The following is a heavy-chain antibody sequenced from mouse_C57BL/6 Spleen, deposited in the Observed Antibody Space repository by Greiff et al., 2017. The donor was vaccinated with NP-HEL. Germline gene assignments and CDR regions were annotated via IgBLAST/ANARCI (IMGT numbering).Heavy chain of an antibody. CDR2: IHPNSGST. D-gene: IGHD2-4*01. V-gene: IGHV1-64*01. CDR3: ARSRYDYDGYYFDY. Sequence: QVQLKQPGAELVKPGASVKLSCKASGYTFTSYWMHWVKQRPGQGLEWIGMIHPNSGSTNYNEKFKSKATLTVDKSSSTAYMQLSSLTSEDSAVYYCARSRYDYDGYYFDYWGQGTTLTVSS. CDR1: GYTFTSYW. J-gene: IGHJ2*01.